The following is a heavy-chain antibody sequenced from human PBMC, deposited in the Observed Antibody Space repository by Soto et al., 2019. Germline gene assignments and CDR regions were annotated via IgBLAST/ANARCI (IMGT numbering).Heavy chain of an antibody. CDR3: ARGIVVVPAAISPPYYYYGMDV. CDR2: IIPIFGTA. D-gene: IGHD2-2*02. J-gene: IGHJ6*02. Sequence: SVKVSCKASGGTFSSYAISWVRQAPGQGLEWMGGIIPIFGTANYAQKFQGRVTITADESTSTAYMELSSLRSEDTAVYYCARGIVVVPAAISPPYYYYGMDVWGQGTTVTVSS. V-gene: IGHV1-69*13. CDR1: GGTFSSYA.